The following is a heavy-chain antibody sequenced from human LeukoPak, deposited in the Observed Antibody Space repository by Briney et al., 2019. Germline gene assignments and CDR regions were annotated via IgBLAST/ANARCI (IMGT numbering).Heavy chain of an antibody. CDR1: GFTVITND. V-gene: IGHV3-53*01. D-gene: IGHD1-14*01. CDR2: LYSDGNT. J-gene: IGHJ4*02. CDR3: ARGVEPLAANTLAY. Sequence: GGSLRLSRAPSGFTVITNDMTWVPQAPGKGLESASVLYSDGNTKYADSVQGRFTISRDNSKNTLYLEMNSLSPDDTAVYYCARGVEPLAANTLAYWGQGTLVTVSS.